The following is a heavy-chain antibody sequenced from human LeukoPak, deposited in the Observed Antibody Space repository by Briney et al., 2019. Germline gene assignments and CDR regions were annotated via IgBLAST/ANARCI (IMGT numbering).Heavy chain of an antibody. V-gene: IGHV4-4*02. J-gene: IGHJ4*02. CDR2: IYHSGSP. Sequence: SGTLSLTCAVSGGSISSNNWWGWVRQPPGKGLEWIGEIYHSGSPNYNPSLKSRVTISVDKSRNHFSLNLSSVTAADTAVYYCARVNINNWHSCDYWAREPWSPSPQ. CDR3: ARVNINNWHSCDY. D-gene: IGHD1-1*01. CDR1: GGSISSNNW.